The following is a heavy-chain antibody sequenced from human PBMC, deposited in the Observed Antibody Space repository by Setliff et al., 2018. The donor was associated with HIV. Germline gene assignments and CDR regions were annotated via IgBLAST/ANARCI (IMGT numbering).Heavy chain of an antibody. J-gene: IGHJ5*02. Sequence: SETLSLTCAVSGGSISSSNWWSWVRQPPGKGLEWIGEIYHSGSTNYNASFTNGVLISIDTSKNRFSLTMTSVTAADTAVYYCARRRQISDWFDPWGQGILVTVSS. CDR3: ARRRQISDWFDP. V-gene: IGHV4-4*02. CDR2: IYHSGST. CDR1: GGSISSSNW. D-gene: IGHD3-10*01.